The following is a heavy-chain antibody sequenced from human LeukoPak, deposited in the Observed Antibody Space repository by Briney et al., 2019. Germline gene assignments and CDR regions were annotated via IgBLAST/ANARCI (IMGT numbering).Heavy chain of an antibody. CDR2: IYYSGST. CDR1: GGSISSSSYY. V-gene: IGHV4-39*02. J-gene: IGHJ4*02. CDR3: AREPGIAAADHFDY. Sequence: PSKTLSLTCTVSGGSISSSSYYWGWIRQPPGKGLEWIGSIYYSGSTYYNPSLKSRVTISVDTSKNQFSLKLSSVTAADTAVYYCAREPGIAAADHFDYWGQGTLVTVSS. D-gene: IGHD6-13*01.